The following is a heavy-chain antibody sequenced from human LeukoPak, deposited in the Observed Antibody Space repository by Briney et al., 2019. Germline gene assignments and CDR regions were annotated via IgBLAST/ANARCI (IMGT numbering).Heavy chain of an antibody. CDR3: ARGASDSSGYYRNFDY. D-gene: IGHD3-22*01. Sequence: SETLSLTCTVSGGSITSSSYYWSWIRQPPGKGLEWIGYIYYSGSTYYNPSLKSRVTISVDTSKNQFSLKLSSVTAADTAVYYCARGASDSSGYYRNFDYWGQGTLVTVSS. J-gene: IGHJ4*02. V-gene: IGHV4-30-4*08. CDR1: GGSITSSSYY. CDR2: IYYSGST.